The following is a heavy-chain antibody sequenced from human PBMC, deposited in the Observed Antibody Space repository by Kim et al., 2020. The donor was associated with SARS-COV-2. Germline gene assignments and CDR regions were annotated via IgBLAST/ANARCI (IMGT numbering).Heavy chain of an antibody. J-gene: IGHJ4*02. CDR2: T. V-gene: IGHV4-39*01. CDR3: ATVVRGVMNDY. D-gene: IGHD3-10*01. Sequence: THSTPSHRGRVTISVETSENQFSLKLSSVTAADTAVYYCATVVRGVMNDYWGQGTLVTVSS.